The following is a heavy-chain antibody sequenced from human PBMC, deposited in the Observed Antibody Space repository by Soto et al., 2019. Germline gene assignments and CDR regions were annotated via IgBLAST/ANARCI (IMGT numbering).Heavy chain of an antibody. D-gene: IGHD2-2*01. Sequence: ETLSLTCAVYGGSFSGYYWSWIRQPPGKGLEWIGEINHSGSTNYNPSLKSRVTISVDTSKNQFSLKLSSVTAADTAVYYCARGVYCSSTSCYWGMDVWGQGTLVTVSS. CDR1: GGSFSGYY. V-gene: IGHV4-34*01. CDR2: INHSGST. CDR3: ARGVYCSSTSCYWGMDV. J-gene: IGHJ4*02.